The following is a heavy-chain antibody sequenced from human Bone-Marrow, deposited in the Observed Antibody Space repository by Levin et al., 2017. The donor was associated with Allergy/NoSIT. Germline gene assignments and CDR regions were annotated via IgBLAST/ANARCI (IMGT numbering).Heavy chain of an antibody. CDR3: ARRWGDYGGWAFDI. CDR1: GGTFSGYA. V-gene: IGHV1-69*13. Sequence: SVKVSCKASGGTFSGYAISWVRQAPGQGLEWMGGIIPIFGAANYAQKFQGRVTITADESTSTAFVELNSLRSEDTAVYYCARRWGDYGGWAFDIWGQGTMVTVSS. J-gene: IGHJ3*02. CDR2: IIPIFGAA. D-gene: IGHD4-23*01.